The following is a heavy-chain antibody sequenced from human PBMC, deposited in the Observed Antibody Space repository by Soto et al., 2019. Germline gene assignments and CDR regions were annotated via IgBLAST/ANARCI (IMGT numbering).Heavy chain of an antibody. CDR3: VGWFGEYLPPFEP. CDR2: FDPEDGET. D-gene: IGHD3-10*01. V-gene: IGHV1-24*01. Sequence: GTSVKLSCEVCGDSLTDLSMHWVRQAPGKGLEWMGGFDPEDGETIYAQKFQGRVTMTGDTSTDTAYMELSSLRSEDTAVYYCVGWFGEYLPPFEPWGQGTLVTVSS. CDR1: GDSLTDLS. J-gene: IGHJ5*02.